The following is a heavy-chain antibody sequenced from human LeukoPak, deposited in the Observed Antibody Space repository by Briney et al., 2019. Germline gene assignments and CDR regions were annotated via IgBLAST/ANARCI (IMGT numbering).Heavy chain of an antibody. J-gene: IGHJ3*02. Sequence: GGSLRLSCAASGFTVSSNYMSWVRQAPGKGLEWVSVIYSGGSTYYADSVKGRFTNSRDNSKNTLYLQMNNLRAEDTAVYYCASCNGGNSYAFDIWGQGTMVTVSS. D-gene: IGHD4-23*01. CDR1: GFTVSSNY. CDR2: IYSGGST. V-gene: IGHV3-66*02. CDR3: ASCNGGNSYAFDI.